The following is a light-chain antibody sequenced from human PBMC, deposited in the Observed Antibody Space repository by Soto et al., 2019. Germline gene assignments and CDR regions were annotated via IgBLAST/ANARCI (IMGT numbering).Light chain of an antibody. Sequence: DIVMTQSPLTLLVTPGEPASISCRSSQSLLYNNTYNYLDCYAQKPGQSPQLLIYFGSNRAPGVPDRFSGSGSGTDFTLKINRVEAEDVGTYYCMQALQSLTFGQGTRLEI. CDR2: FGS. V-gene: IGKV2-28*01. CDR3: MQALQSLT. CDR1: QSLLYNNTYNY. J-gene: IGKJ5*01.